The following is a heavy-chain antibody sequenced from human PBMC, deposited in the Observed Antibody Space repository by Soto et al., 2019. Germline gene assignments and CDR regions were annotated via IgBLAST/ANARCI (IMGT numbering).Heavy chain of an antibody. CDR3: ARGGAAGTFYYYYYGMDV. CDR1: GRSISSSNW. J-gene: IGHJ6*02. D-gene: IGHD6-13*01. CDR2: IYHSGST. V-gene: IGHV4-4*02. Sequence: PSETLSLTCAVSGRSISSSNWWSWVRQPPGKGLEWIGEIYHSGSTNYNPSLKSRVNISVDKSKNQFSLKLSSVTAAYTAVYYCARGGAAGTFYYYYYGMDVWGQGT.